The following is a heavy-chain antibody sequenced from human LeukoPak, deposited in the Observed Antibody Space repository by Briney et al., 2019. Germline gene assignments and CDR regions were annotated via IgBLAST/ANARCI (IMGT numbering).Heavy chain of an antibody. V-gene: IGHV1-18*01. J-gene: IGHJ4*02. CDR3: ARDHTRDYGDYVEGY. CDR1: GYTFTSYG. CDR2: ISAYNGNT. D-gene: IGHD4-17*01. Sequence: GASVKVSCKASGYTFTSYGISWVRQAPGQGLEWMGWISAYNGNTNYAQKLQGRVTMTTDTSTSTAYMELRSLRSDDTAVYYCARDHTRDYGDYVEGYWGQGTLVTVSS.